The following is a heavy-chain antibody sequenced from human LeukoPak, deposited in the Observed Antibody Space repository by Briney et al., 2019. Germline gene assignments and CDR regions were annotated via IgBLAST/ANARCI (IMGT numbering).Heavy chain of an antibody. CDR2: IYYSGST. Sequence: SETLSLTCTVSGGSISSGGYYWSWIRQHPGKGLEWIGYIYYSGSTYYNPSLKSRVTISVDTSKNQFSLKLSSVTAADTAVYYCAREARSSSPSIDYWGQGTLVTVSS. CDR1: GGSISSGGYY. CDR3: AREARSSSPSIDY. J-gene: IGHJ4*02. D-gene: IGHD6-13*01. V-gene: IGHV4-31*03.